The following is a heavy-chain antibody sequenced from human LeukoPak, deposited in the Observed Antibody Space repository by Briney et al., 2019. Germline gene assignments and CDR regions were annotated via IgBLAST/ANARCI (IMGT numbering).Heavy chain of an antibody. Sequence: GGSLRLSCAASGFTFSSYSMNWVRQAPGKGLEWVSSISSSSSYIYYADSVKGRFTISRDNAKNSLYLQMNSLRAEDTALYYCAKGYSSSWYGANFDYWGQGTLVTVSS. J-gene: IGHJ4*02. D-gene: IGHD6-13*01. CDR1: GFTFSSYS. CDR2: ISSSSSYI. V-gene: IGHV3-21*04. CDR3: AKGYSSSWYGANFDY.